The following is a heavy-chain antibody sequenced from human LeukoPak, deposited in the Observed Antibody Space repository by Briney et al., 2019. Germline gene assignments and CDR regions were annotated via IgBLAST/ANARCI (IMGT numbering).Heavy chain of an antibody. CDR1: GFTFSSYW. Sequence: GGSLRLSCAASGFTFSSYWMSWVRQAPGKGLEWVAAIKTDGSEKYFVDSVKGRFIISRDNAKNSLYLQMNSLRAEDTAIYYCARDPYNGNYGDSYYYYMDVWGKGTTVTISS. D-gene: IGHD1-26*01. CDR2: IKTDGSEK. CDR3: ARDPYNGNYGDSYYYYMDV. J-gene: IGHJ6*03. V-gene: IGHV3-7*01.